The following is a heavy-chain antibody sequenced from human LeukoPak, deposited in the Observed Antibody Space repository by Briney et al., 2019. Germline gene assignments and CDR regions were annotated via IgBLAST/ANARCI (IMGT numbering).Heavy chain of an antibody. CDR1: GGSISNYY. Sequence: SETLSLTCTVSGGSISNYYWTWIRQTPERGLEWIGYIYNTGSTNYNPSLKSRVTISVDKSKNQFSLKLSSVTAADTAVYYCARHRRGNSILNWFDPWGQGTLVTVSS. CDR2: IYNTGST. CDR3: ARHRRGNSILNWFDP. V-gene: IGHV4-59*08. D-gene: IGHD3-10*01. J-gene: IGHJ5*02.